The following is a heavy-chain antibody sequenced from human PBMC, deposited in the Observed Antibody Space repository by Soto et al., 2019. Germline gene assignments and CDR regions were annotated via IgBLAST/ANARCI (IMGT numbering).Heavy chain of an antibody. CDR1: GFTFSNYY. Sequence: QVQLVESGGGLVKPGGSLRLFCAASGFTFSNYYLTWIRQAPGKGLEWISYISSSGSPAYYADSVKGRFTISRDNAKNSLYLQMNSLRAEDTAVYYCARAINWNYDFDYWGQGTLVTVSS. D-gene: IGHD1-7*01. CDR3: ARAINWNYDFDY. V-gene: IGHV3-11*01. J-gene: IGHJ4*02. CDR2: ISSSGSPA.